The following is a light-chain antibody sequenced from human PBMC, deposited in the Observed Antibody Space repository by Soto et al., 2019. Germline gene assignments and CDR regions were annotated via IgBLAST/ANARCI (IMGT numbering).Light chain of an antibody. Sequence: EIVLTPSPATLSVSLGDSATLSCMASQSVSLSLAWYQMRPGQPPRLLIYGASTRATDIPARFSGSGSGTDFTLTISSLQSEDFAVYFCQQYHTWPSWTFGQGTNVDIK. V-gene: IGKV3-15*01. CDR3: QQYHTWPSWT. CDR2: GAS. J-gene: IGKJ1*01. CDR1: QSVSLS.